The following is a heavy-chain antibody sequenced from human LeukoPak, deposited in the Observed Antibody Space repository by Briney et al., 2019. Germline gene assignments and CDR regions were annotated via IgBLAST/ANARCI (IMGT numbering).Heavy chain of an antibody. CDR3: ARDPAANNYAPSHFDY. CDR2: IYYSGST. D-gene: IGHD4-11*01. Sequence: SETLSLTCTVSGGSISSSYSYWGWIRQPPGKGLEWIGNIYYSGSTYYSPSLTSRVTVSVDTSEDQFSLKLSSVTAADTAVYYCARDPAANNYAPSHFDYWGQGTLVTVSS. J-gene: IGHJ4*02. CDR1: GGSISSSYSY. V-gene: IGHV4-39*07.